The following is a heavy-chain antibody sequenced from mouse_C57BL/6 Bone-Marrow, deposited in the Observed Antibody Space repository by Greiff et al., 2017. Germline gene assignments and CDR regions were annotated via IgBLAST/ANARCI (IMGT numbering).Heavy chain of an antibody. CDR2: ISSGGSYT. D-gene: IGHD2-3*01. J-gene: IGHJ2*01. Sequence: DVQLVESGGDLVKPGGSLKLSCAASGFTFSSYGMSWVRQTPDKRLEWVATISSGGSYTYYPDSVKGRFTISRDNAKNTLYLQMSSLKSEDTAMYYCASLYDGSTGYFDYWGQGTTLTVSS. V-gene: IGHV5-6*01. CDR1: GFTFSSYG. CDR3: ASLYDGSTGYFDY.